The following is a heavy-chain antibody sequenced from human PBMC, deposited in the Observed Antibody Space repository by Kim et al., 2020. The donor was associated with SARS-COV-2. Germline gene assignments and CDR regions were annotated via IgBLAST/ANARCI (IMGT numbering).Heavy chain of an antibody. V-gene: IGHV3-7*03. D-gene: IGHD3-16*01. Sequence: GGSLRLSCTASGFTFSSSWMSWVRQAPGKGLEWVANIKQDGREKYYVDPVKGRFTISRDNAKNSLYLQMNSLRVEDTAVYYCARDGRGGYLDYCGQGTL. J-gene: IGHJ4*02. CDR1: GFTFSSSW. CDR3: ARDGRGGYLDY. CDR2: IKQDGREK.